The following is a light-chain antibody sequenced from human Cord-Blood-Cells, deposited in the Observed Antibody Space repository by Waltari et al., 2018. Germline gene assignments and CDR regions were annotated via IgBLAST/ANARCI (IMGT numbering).Light chain of an antibody. CDR2: AAS. V-gene: IGKV1-39*01. J-gene: IGKJ1*01. Sequence: DIQMTQFPSSLYASVGGRVTITCRASQSISSYLNWYQQKPGKAPKLLIYAASSLQSGVPSRFSGSGSGTDFTLTISSLQPEDFATYYCQQSYSTPWTFGQGTKVEIK. CDR3: QQSYSTPWT. CDR1: QSISSY.